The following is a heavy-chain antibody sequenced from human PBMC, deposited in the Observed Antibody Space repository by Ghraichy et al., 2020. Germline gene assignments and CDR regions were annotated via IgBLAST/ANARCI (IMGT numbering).Heavy chain of an antibody. D-gene: IGHD2-2*01. CDR1: GYTFSNYG. Sequence: ASVKVSCKASGYTFSNYGITWVRQAPGQGLEWMVWISAYNGETLYAQTLQGRVTMTTDTSTSTAYMELRSLRSDDTAVYFCARGLAASIVLVSGFDPWGQGTLVTVSS. CDR3: ARGLAASIVLVSGFDP. V-gene: IGHV1-18*01. CDR2: ISAYNGET. J-gene: IGHJ5*02.